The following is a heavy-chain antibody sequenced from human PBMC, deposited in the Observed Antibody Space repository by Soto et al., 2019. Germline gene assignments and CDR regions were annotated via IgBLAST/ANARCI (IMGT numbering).Heavy chain of an antibody. CDR2: IYYGGSI. CDR3: TGAYYDINGYSLDP. D-gene: IGHD3-22*01. Sequence: PSETLSLTCSVSGGSISSGYWTWIRQPPGKGLEWIGYIYYGGSINYNPSLKSRVIISVDTAKNQFSLRLSSVTAADTAVYYCTGAYYDINGYSLDPWGQGTSLTVS. CDR1: GGSISSGY. V-gene: IGHV4-59*01. J-gene: IGHJ5*02.